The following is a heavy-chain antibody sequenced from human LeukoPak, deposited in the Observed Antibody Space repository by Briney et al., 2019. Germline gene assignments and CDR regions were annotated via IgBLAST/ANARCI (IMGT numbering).Heavy chain of an antibody. D-gene: IGHD2-2*01. CDR1: GYTFTGYY. CDR2: INPNSGGT. Sequence: ASVKVSCKASGYTFTGYYMHWVRQAPGQGLEWMGWINPNSGGTNYAQKFQGRVTMTRDTSISTAYMEPSRLRSDDTAVYYCARSAISFYYYYMDVWGKGTTVTVSS. V-gene: IGHV1-2*02. CDR3: ARSAISFYYYYMDV. J-gene: IGHJ6*03.